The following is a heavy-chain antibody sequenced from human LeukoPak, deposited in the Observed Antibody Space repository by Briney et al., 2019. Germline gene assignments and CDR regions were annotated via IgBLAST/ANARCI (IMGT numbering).Heavy chain of an antibody. J-gene: IGHJ4*02. V-gene: IGHV4-59*01. Sequence: PSETLSLTCTVSGGSISSYYCSCIRQPPGKGLEWIGYIYYSGSINYNPSLKSRVTISVDTSKNQFSLKLSSVTAADTAVYYCASVYYYGSGSYFDYWGQGTLVTVSS. CDR2: IYYSGSI. CDR1: GGSISSYY. D-gene: IGHD3-10*01. CDR3: ASVYYYGSGSYFDY.